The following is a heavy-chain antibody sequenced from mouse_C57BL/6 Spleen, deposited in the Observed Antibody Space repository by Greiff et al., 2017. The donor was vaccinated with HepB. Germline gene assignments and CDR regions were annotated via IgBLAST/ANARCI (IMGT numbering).Heavy chain of an antibody. CDR3: ARRTFITPVEGYFDV. CDR1: GYTFTSYW. CDR2: IYPSDSET. J-gene: IGHJ1*03. D-gene: IGHD1-1*01. V-gene: IGHV1-61*01. Sequence: VQLQQPGAELVRPGSSVKLSCKASGYTFTSYWMDWVKQRPGQGLEWIGNIYPSDSETHYNQKFKDKATLTVDKSSSTAYMQLSSLTSEDSAVYYCARRTFITPVEGYFDVWGTGTTVTVSS.